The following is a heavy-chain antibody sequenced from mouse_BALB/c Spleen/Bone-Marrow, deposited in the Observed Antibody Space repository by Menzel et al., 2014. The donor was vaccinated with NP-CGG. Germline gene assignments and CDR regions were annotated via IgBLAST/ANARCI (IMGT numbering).Heavy chain of an antibody. CDR2: ISYGGST. Sequence: QLQQSGPGLVKPSQSPSLTCTVTGYSITSDYAWNWIRQFPGNKLEWMGYISYGGSTSYNPSLKSRISITRDTSKNQFFLQLNSVTTEDTATYYCARKALYYAMDYWGQGTSVTVSS. V-gene: IGHV3-2*02. CDR3: ARKALYYAMDY. CDR1: GYSITSDYA. J-gene: IGHJ4*01.